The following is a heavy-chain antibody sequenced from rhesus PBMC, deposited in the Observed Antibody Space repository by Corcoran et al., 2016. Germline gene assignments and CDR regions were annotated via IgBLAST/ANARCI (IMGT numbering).Heavy chain of an antibody. Sequence: QVQLVQSGAEVKKPGSSVKVSCKDSGYTLTDYYMHWVRQAPRQGLDWMGWINPYNGKTKYAQKFQGRVTMTRDTSTSTAYRELSRLRSEDTAVYYCAREWGNGNYGLDSWGQGVVVTVSS. CDR3: AREWGNGNYGLDS. D-gene: IGHD1-14*01. J-gene: IGHJ6*01. V-gene: IGHV1S2*01. CDR2: INPYNGKT. CDR1: GYTLTDYY.